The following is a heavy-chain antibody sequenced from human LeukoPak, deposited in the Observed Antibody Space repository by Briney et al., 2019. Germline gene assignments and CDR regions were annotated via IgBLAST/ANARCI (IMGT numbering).Heavy chain of an antibody. J-gene: IGHJ3*02. Sequence: GASVKVSCKASGYTFTGYYMHWVRQAPGQGLEWMGWINPNSGGTNYAQKFQGRVTITRNTSISTAYMELSSLRSEDTAVYYCASSYYDRSGYLHDAFDIWGQGTMVTVSS. CDR2: INPNSGGT. V-gene: IGHV1-2*02. CDR1: GYTFTGYY. CDR3: ASSYYDRSGYLHDAFDI. D-gene: IGHD3-22*01.